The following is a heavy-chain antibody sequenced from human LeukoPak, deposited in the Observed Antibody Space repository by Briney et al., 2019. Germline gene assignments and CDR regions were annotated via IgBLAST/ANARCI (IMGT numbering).Heavy chain of an antibody. J-gene: IGHJ6*03. Sequence: PSETLSLTCTVSGGSISSYYWSWIRQPPGKGLEWIGYIYHSGSTYYNPSLKSRVTISVDRSKNQFSLKLSSVTAADTAVYYCAREKGNMDVWGKGTTVTVSS. CDR1: GGSISSYY. V-gene: IGHV4-59*12. D-gene: IGHD3-10*01. CDR2: IYHSGST. CDR3: AREKGNMDV.